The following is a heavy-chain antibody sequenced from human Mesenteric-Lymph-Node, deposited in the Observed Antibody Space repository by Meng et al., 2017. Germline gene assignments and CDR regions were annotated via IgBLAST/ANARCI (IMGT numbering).Heavy chain of an antibody. Sequence: GGSLRLSCKGSGYSFTSYWIGWVRQMPGKGLEWMGIIYPGDSDTRYSPSFQGQVTISADKSISTAYLQWSSLKASDTAMYYCAISMYYYDSSGYLAYAFDIWGQGTMVTVSS. J-gene: IGHJ3*02. V-gene: IGHV5-51*01. CDR3: AISMYYYDSSGYLAYAFDI. D-gene: IGHD3-22*01. CDR2: IYPGDSDT. CDR1: GYSFTSYW.